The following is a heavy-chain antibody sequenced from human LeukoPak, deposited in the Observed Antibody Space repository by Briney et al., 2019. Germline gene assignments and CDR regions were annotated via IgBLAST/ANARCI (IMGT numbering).Heavy chain of an antibody. CDR1: GGSISSYY. CDR3: ANGDGYNLPDAFDI. Sequence: PSETLSLTCTVSGGSISSYYWSWIRQPPGKGLEWIGYIYYSGSTNYNPSLKSRVTISVDTSKSQFSLKLSSVTAADTAVYYCANGDGYNLPDAFDIWGQGTMVTVSS. V-gene: IGHV4-59*01. D-gene: IGHD5-24*01. CDR2: IYYSGST. J-gene: IGHJ3*02.